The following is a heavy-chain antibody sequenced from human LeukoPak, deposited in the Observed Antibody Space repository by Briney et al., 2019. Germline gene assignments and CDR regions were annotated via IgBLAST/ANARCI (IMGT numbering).Heavy chain of an antibody. V-gene: IGHV1-2*02. D-gene: IGHD5-12*01. CDR2: INSNTGDT. Sequence: GASVKVSCKASGYTFTDYYIHWVRQAPGQGPEWMGWINSNTGDTKYAQKFRDRVTLTQDTSISTAYMELSRLESDDTAVFYCARGRWLRLWGDYWGQGTPLTVSS. CDR1: GYTFTDYY. J-gene: IGHJ4*02. CDR3: ARGRWLRLWGDY.